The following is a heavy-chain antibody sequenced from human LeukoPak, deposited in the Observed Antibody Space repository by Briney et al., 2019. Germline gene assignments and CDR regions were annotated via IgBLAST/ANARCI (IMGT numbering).Heavy chain of an antibody. CDR1: GGTFSSYA. CDR2: IIPIFGTA. CDR3: ATGVVRGSYYSYHMAV. D-gene: IGHD3-10*01. V-gene: IGHV1-69*06. J-gene: IGHJ6*03. Sequence: ASVKVSCKASGGTFSSYAISWVRQAPGQGLEWMGGIIPIFGTANYAQKFQGRVTITADKSTSTAYMELSSRRSEDTAVDDGATGVVRGSYYSYHMAVWGKGTTVTVSS.